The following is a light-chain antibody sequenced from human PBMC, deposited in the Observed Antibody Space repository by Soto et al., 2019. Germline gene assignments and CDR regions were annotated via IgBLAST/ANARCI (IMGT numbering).Light chain of an antibody. CDR2: GAS. CDR1: PSVFRNY. J-gene: IGKJ4*01. Sequence: EIVLTQSPGTLSLSPGERATLSCRASPSVFRNYLAWYQQKPGQAPRLLIYGASTRAAGISDRFSGSGSGTDFTLTVNRLEPADFAVYYWHQYGSSPSTFGGGTKVEIK. V-gene: IGKV3-20*01. CDR3: HQYGSSPST.